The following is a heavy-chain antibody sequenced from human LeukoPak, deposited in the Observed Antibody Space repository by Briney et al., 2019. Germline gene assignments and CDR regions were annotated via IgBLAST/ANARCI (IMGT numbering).Heavy chain of an antibody. J-gene: IGHJ4*02. Sequence: EASVTVSFKASGYTFTSYAMHWVRQAPGQRVEWMGWINAGNGNTKYSQEFQGRVTITRDTSASTAYMELSSLRSEDMAVYYCARDELDILTGYYNFAGDYWGQGTLVTVSS. V-gene: IGHV1-3*03. D-gene: IGHD3-9*01. CDR3: ARDELDILTGYYNFAGDY. CDR2: INAGNGNT. CDR1: GYTFTSYA.